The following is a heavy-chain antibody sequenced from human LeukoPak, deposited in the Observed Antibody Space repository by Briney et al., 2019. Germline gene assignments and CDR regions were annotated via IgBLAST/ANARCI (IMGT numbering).Heavy chain of an antibody. CDR3: ARQVQGSGWPDAFDI. CDR2: IYYSGST. V-gene: IGHV4-39*01. Sequence: SETLSLTCTVSGGSISSSSYYWGWIRQPPGKGLEWIGSIYYSGSTYYNPPLKSRVTISVDTSKNQFSLKLSSVTAADTAVYYCARQVQGSGWPDAFDIWGQGTMVTVSS. CDR1: GGSISSSSYY. D-gene: IGHD6-19*01. J-gene: IGHJ3*02.